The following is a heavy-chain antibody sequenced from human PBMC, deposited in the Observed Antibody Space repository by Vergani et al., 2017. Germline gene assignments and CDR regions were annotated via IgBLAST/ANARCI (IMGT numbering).Heavy chain of an antibody. D-gene: IGHD2-2*01. CDR3: ARDISPGYCSSTSCQRLFDP. CDR1: GFTFSRYW. Sequence: EVQLVESGGGLVQPGGSLRLSCAASGFTFSRYWMSWVRPAPGKGLEWVTNIKQDGSEKYYVDSVKGRFTISRDNAKNSLYLQSNSLRAEDTAVYYCARDISPGYCSSTSCQRLFDPWGQGTLVTVSS. J-gene: IGHJ5*02. CDR2: IKQDGSEK. V-gene: IGHV3-7*01.